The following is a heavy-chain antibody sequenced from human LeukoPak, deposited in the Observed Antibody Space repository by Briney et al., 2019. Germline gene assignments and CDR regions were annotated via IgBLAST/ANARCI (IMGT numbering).Heavy chain of an antibody. CDR1: GFTFSTYW. Sequence: GGSLRLSCAASGFTFSTYWMSWVCQAPGTGLEWVANIKQDESEEYYVDSVKGRFTISRDNAKNSLYLQMNSLRAEDTAVYYCAELGITMIGGVWGKGTTVTISS. D-gene: IGHD3-10*02. CDR3: AELGITMIGGV. V-gene: IGHV3-7*01. CDR2: IKQDESEE. J-gene: IGHJ6*04.